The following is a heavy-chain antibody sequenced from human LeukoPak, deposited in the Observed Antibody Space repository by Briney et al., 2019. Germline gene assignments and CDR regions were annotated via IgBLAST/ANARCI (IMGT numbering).Heavy chain of an antibody. Sequence: ASVKVSCKAFGYSFTSYGITWVRQAPGQGLEWMGWISAHNGNTNYAQKLQGRVTMTTDTSTSTAYMEMRSLRSDDTAVYYCAIELGEWGVFDFWGQGTLVTVSS. CDR2: ISAHNGNT. D-gene: IGHD3-10*01. CDR1: GYSFTSYG. J-gene: IGHJ4*02. V-gene: IGHV1-18*01. CDR3: AIELGEWGVFDF.